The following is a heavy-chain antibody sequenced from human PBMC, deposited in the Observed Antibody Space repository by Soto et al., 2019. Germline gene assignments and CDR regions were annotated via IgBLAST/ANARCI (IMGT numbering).Heavy chain of an antibody. CDR2: IFFRGRT. V-gene: IGHV4-30-4*08. CDR1: RGCINRGGCY. CDR3: AREVTADDAFDV. D-gene: IGHD4-4*01. J-gene: IGHJ3*01. Sequence: TLCLTWTVARGCINRGGCYWTWIRYTPGPCLGWIGNIFFRGRTHYTPSLQSRVFISGDTSKNQFSLRLTSVTAANTAVYYCAREVTADDAFDVWGQVTMGTVAS.